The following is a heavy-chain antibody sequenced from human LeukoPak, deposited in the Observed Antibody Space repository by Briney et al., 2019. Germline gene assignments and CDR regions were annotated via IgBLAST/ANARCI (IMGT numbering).Heavy chain of an antibody. Sequence: SETLSLTCTVSGGSISSYYWSWIRQPPGKGLEWIGYIYYSGSTNYNPSLKSRVTISVDKSKNQFSLKLSSVTAADTAVYYCARDQVGATYFDYWGQGTLVTVSS. J-gene: IGHJ4*02. CDR3: ARDQVGATYFDY. CDR2: IYYSGST. V-gene: IGHV4-59*12. CDR1: GGSISSYY. D-gene: IGHD1-26*01.